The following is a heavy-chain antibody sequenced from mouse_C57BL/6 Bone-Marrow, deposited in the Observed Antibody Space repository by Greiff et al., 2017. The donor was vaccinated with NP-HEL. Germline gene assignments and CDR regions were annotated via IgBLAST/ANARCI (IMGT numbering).Heavy chain of an antibody. CDR1: GFTFSSYA. J-gene: IGHJ3*01. CDR3: ARDEVLPFAY. CDR2: ISDGGSYT. D-gene: IGHD1-1*01. Sequence: EVKLVESGGGLVKPGGSLKLSCAASGFTFSSYAMSWVRQTPEKRLEWVATISDGGSYTYYPDNVKGRFTIARDNAKNNLYLQRSHLKSEDTAMYYCARDEVLPFAYWGQGTLVTVSA. V-gene: IGHV5-4*01.